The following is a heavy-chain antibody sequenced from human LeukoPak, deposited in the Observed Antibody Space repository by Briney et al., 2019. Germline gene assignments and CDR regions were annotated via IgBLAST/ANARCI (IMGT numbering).Heavy chain of an antibody. J-gene: IGHJ4*02. CDR3: ARTYCSGGSCCLPDY. D-gene: IGHD2-15*01. CDR2: IYYSGST. Sequence: PSETLSLTCTVSGGSISSYYWSWIRQPPGKGLEWIGYIYYSGSTNYNPSLKSRVTISVDTSKNQFSLKLSSVTAADTAVYYCARTYCSGGSCCLPDYWGQGTLVTVSS. CDR1: GGSISSYY. V-gene: IGHV4-59*01.